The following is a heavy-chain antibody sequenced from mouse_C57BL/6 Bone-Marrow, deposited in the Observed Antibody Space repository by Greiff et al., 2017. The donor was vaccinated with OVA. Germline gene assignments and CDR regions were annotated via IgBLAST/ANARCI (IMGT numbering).Heavy chain of an antibody. Sequence: QVQLQQSGPELVKPGASVKISCKASGYAFSSSWMNWVKQRPGKGLEWIGRIYPGDGATNYNGKFKGKATLTADKSSSTAYMQLSSLTSEDSAVYFCARRYGSYAMDYWGQGTSVTVSS. V-gene: IGHV1-82*01. CDR3: ARRYGSYAMDY. J-gene: IGHJ4*01. CDR1: GYAFSSSW. CDR2: IYPGDGAT. D-gene: IGHD2-10*02.